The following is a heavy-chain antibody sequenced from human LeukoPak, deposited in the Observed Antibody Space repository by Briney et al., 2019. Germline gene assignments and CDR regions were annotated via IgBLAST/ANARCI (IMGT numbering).Heavy chain of an antibody. CDR1: GFIFSTYE. D-gene: IGHD3-16*01. CDR2: ISSSGNTI. V-gene: IGHV3-48*03. Sequence: GGSLRLSCAASGFIFSTYEMNWVRQAPGKGLELVSYISSSGNTIYYADSVKGRFTISRDNAKNSLYLQMNSLGAEDTAVYYCARFGVTWGQGTLVTVSS. J-gene: IGHJ4*02. CDR3: ARFGVT.